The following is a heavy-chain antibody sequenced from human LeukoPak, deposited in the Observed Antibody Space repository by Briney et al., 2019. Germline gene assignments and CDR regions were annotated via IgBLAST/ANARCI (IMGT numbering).Heavy chain of an antibody. Sequence: GESLKISCKASGYNFPISWIGWVRQMPGKGLEWMAIVYPDDSRTKYSPSFQGQVTISADRSINTAYLQWSSLRASDSAMYYCARPDYFASHDWGQGTLVTVSS. CDR1: GYNFPISW. V-gene: IGHV5-51*01. CDR2: VYPDDSRT. J-gene: IGHJ4*02. D-gene: IGHD2/OR15-2a*01. CDR3: ARPDYFASHD.